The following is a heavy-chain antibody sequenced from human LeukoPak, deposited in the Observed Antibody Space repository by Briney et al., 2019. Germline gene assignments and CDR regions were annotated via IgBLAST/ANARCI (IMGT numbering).Heavy chain of an antibody. D-gene: IGHD3-22*01. Sequence: PSETLSLTCTVSGGSISSNSYYWDWIRQPPGKGLEWIGTVYYSGTTHYNPSLKSRVTISVDTSKNQFSLKLSSVTAADTAVYYCARASRRDYYDSSGSPSDWGQGTLVTVSS. CDR2: VYYSGTT. J-gene: IGHJ4*02. CDR1: GGSISSNSYY. CDR3: ARASRRDYYDSSGSPSD. V-gene: IGHV4-39*07.